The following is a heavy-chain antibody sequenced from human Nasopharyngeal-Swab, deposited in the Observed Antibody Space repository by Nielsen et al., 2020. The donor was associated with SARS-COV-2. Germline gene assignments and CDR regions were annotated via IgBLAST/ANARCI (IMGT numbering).Heavy chain of an antibody. CDR1: GGSISSYY. V-gene: IGHV4-4*07. Sequence: SETLSLTCTVSGGSISSYYWSWIRQPAGKGLGWIGRIYTSGSTNYNPSLKSRVTMSVDTSKNQFSLKLSSVTAADTAVYYCAREVTIFGVVIPRNWFDPWGQGTLVTVSS. J-gene: IGHJ5*02. D-gene: IGHD3-3*01. CDR3: AREVTIFGVVIPRNWFDP. CDR2: IYTSGST.